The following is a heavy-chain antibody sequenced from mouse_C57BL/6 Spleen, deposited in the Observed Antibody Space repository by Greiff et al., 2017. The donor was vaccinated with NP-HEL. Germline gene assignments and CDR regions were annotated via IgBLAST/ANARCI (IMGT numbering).Heavy chain of an antibody. Sequence: EVKLMESGEGLVKPGGSLKLSCAASGFTFSSYAMSWVRQTPEKRLEWVAYISSGGDYIYYADTVKGRFTISRDNARNTLYLQMSSLKSEDTAMYYCTREITTVAAKWDFDVWGTGTTVTVSS. CDR1: GFTFSSYA. CDR3: TREITTVAAKWDFDV. CDR2: ISSGGDYI. V-gene: IGHV5-9-1*02. D-gene: IGHD1-1*01. J-gene: IGHJ1*03.